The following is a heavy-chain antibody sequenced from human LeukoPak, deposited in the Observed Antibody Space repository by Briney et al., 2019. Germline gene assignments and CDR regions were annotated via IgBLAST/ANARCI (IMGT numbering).Heavy chain of an antibody. D-gene: IGHD2-21*02. CDR2: ISSSSSYI. J-gene: IGHJ1*01. Sequence: GGSLRLSCAASGFTFSSYSMNWVRQAPGKGLEWVSSISSSSSYIYYADSVKGRFTISRDNAKNSLYLQMSSLRAEDTAVYYCARGGDPVKYYAEYFQYWGQGTLVTVSS. CDR3: ARGGDPVKYYAEYFQY. CDR1: GFTFSSYS. V-gene: IGHV3-21*01.